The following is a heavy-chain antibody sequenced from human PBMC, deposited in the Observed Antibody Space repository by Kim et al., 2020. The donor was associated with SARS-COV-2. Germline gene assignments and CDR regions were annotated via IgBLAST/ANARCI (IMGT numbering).Heavy chain of an antibody. V-gene: IGHV3-7*01. CDR2: IKQDGSEK. CDR3: ARDFQSLLCFGESYYYYGMDV. Sequence: GGSLRLSCAASGFTFSSYWMSWVRQAPGKGLEWVANIKQDGSEKYYADSVKGRFTISRDNAKNSLYLQMNSLRAEDTAVYYCARDFQSLLCFGESYYYYGMDVWGQGTTVTVSS. J-gene: IGHJ6*02. D-gene: IGHD3-10*01. CDR1: GFTFSSYW.